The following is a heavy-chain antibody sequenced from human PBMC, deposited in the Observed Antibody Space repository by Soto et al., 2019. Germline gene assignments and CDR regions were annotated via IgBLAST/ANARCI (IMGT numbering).Heavy chain of an antibody. CDR1: GFTFSSYA. V-gene: IGHV3-64D*08. J-gene: IGHJ4*02. CDR3: VKGAYGDYPVGYFDY. Sequence: GGSLRLSCSASGFTFSSYAMHWVRQAPGKGLEYVSAISSNGGSTYYADSVKGRFTISRDNSKNTLYLQMSSLRAEDTAVYYCVKGAYGDYPVGYFDYWGQGTLVTVSS. D-gene: IGHD4-17*01. CDR2: ISSNGGST.